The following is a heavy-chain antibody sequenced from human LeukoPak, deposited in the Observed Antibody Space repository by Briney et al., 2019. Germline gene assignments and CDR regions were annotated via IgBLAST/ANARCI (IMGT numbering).Heavy chain of an antibody. V-gene: IGHV4-59*01. CDR3: ARGFLYRSSWPGHIDY. CDR2: IYYSGST. CDR1: GGSISSYY. D-gene: IGHD6-13*01. Sequence: SETLSLTCTVSGGSISSYYWSWIRQPPGKGLEWIGYIYYSGSTNYNPSLKGRVTISVDTSKNQFSLTLSSVTAADTAVYYCARGFLYRSSWPGHIDYWGQGTLVTVSS. J-gene: IGHJ4*02.